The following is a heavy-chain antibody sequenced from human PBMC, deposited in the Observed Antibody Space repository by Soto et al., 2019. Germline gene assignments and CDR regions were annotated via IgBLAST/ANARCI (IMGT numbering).Heavy chain of an antibody. V-gene: IGHV3-23*01. CDR3: AKAEPLDIVVVVSSSYGMDV. Sequence: GGSLRLSCAASGFTFSSYAMSWVRQAPGKGLEWVSAISGSGGSTYYADSVKGRFTISRDNSKNTLYLQMNSLRAEDTAVYYCAKAEPLDIVVVVSSSYGMDVWGQGTTVTVSS. CDR2: ISGSGGST. J-gene: IGHJ6*02. D-gene: IGHD2-15*01. CDR1: GFTFSSYA.